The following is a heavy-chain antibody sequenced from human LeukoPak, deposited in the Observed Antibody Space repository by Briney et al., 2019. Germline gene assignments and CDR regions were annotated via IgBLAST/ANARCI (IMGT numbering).Heavy chain of an antibody. D-gene: IGHD3-16*02. CDR3: AKDPYVWGSYRLFDY. J-gene: IGHJ4*02. CDR1: GFTFSIYT. CDR2: ISSSSSYI. Sequence: GGSLRLSCAASGFTFSIYTMNWVRQAPGKGLEWVSSISSSSSYIYYADSVKGRFTISRDNAKNSLYLQMNSLRAEDTAVYYCAKDPYVWGSYRLFDYWGQGTLVTVSS. V-gene: IGHV3-21*04.